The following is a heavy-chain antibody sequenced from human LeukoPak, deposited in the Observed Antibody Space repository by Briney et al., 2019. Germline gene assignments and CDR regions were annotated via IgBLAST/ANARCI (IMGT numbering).Heavy chain of an antibody. CDR3: ARDPLRSTWSTYYNALDV. D-gene: IGHD6-13*01. J-gene: IGHJ6*02. Sequence: ASVKVSCKASGYSFTSYAINWVRQAPGQGLEWMGWISAYNGNTDFAQKFEGRVTMTIDTSTKTAYTESRSLTYDDTAVYYCARDPLRSTWSTYYNALDVWGQGTTVTVSS. CDR1: GYSFTSYA. V-gene: IGHV1-18*01. CDR2: ISAYNGNT.